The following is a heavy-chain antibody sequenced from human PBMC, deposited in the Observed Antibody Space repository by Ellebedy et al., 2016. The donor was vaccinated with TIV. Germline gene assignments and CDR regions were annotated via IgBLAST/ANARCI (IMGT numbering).Heavy chain of an antibody. Sequence: SETLSLXCTVSGYSISSGYYWGWIRQPPGKGLEWIGSIYHSGSTYYNPSLKSRVTISVDTSKNQFSLKLSSVTAADTAVYYCARVEQYSGYYDGLDYWGQGTLVTVSS. J-gene: IGHJ4*02. V-gene: IGHV4-38-2*02. CDR3: ARVEQYSGYYDGLDY. D-gene: IGHD5-12*01. CDR1: GYSISSGYY. CDR2: IYHSGST.